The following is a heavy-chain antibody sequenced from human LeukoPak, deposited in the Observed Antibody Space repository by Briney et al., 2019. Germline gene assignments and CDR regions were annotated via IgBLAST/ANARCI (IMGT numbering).Heavy chain of an antibody. D-gene: IGHD5-12*01. Sequence: GGSLRLSCAASGFTFSSAWINWVRQAPGKGLEWVGRIKSKNEGGTVVYAAPVQGRFTISRDNAKNSLYLQMNGLRGEDTAVYYCAKGPGARGHFNWFDPWGQGTLVTVSS. CDR2: IKSKNEGGTV. CDR1: GFTFSSAW. J-gene: IGHJ5*02. CDR3: AKGPGARGHFNWFDP. V-gene: IGHV3-15*01.